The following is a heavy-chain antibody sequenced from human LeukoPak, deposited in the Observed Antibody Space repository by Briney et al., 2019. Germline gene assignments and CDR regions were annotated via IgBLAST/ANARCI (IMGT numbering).Heavy chain of an antibody. CDR3: AKDGYSSGWYGEFDY. V-gene: IGHV3-23*01. J-gene: IGHJ4*02. CDR2: ISGSGGST. D-gene: IGHD6-19*01. Sequence: GGSLRLSCAASGFTFSSYAMSWVRQAPGKGLEWVSAISGSGGSTYYADSVKGRFTISRDNSKNTLYLQMNSLRAEDTAVYYCAKDGYSSGWYGEFDYWGQGTLVTVSS. CDR1: GFTFSSYA.